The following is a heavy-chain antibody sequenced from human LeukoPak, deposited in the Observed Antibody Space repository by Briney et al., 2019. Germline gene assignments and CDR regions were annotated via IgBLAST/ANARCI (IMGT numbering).Heavy chain of an antibody. CDR2: ISPYDGST. V-gene: IGHV1-18*01. J-gene: IGHJ4*02. Sequence: ASVKVSCKASNYTFASYGLSWVRQAPGQGLQWVGWISPYDGSTNYAQRFQARVTMSIDKSTRTVYMELRRLRLDDTAVYYCATEPRPNSSGYYVWGQGTLVTVSS. CDR1: NYTFASYG. CDR3: ATEPRPNSSGYYV. D-gene: IGHD3-22*01.